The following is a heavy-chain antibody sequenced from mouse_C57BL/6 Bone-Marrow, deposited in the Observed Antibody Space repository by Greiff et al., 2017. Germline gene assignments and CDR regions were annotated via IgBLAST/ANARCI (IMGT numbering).Heavy chain of an antibody. Sequence: QVQLKESGAELARPGASVKLSCKASGYTFTSYGISWVKQRTGQGLEWIGEIYPRSGNTYYNEKFKGKATLTADKSSSTAYMELRSLTSEDSAVYFCARKMGSSYGAWFAYWGQGTLVTVSA. V-gene: IGHV1-81*01. CDR3: ARKMGSSYGAWFAY. CDR1: GYTFTSYG. J-gene: IGHJ3*01. CDR2: IYPRSGNT. D-gene: IGHD1-1*01.